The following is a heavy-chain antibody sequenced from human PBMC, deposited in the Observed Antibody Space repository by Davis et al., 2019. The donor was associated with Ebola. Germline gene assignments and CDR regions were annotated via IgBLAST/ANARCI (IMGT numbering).Heavy chain of an antibody. V-gene: IGHV1-18*01. Sequence: ASVKVSCKASGYTFTSYDINWVRQATGQGLEWMGWISAYNGNTNYAQKLQGRVTMTTDTSTSTAYMELRSLRSDDTAVYYCASLLWFGEYYYYGMDVWGQGTTVTVSS. D-gene: IGHD3-10*01. J-gene: IGHJ6*02. CDR2: ISAYNGNT. CDR1: GYTFTSYD. CDR3: ASLLWFGEYYYYGMDV.